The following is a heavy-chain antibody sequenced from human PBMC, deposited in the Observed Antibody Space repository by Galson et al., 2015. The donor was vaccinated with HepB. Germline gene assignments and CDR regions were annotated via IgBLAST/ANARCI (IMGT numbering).Heavy chain of an antibody. Sequence: SLRLSCAASGFTFSSYAMSWVRQAPGKGLEWVSAISSNGGSTYYANSVKGRFTISRDNSKNTLYLQMGSLRAEDMAVYYCARLYCSSTSCYPHENYYYYGMDVWGQGNPGHRLL. CDR3: ARLYCSSTSCYPHENYYYYGMDV. CDR1: GFTFSSYA. V-gene: IGHV3-64*01. CDR2: ISSNGGST. D-gene: IGHD2-2*01. J-gene: IGHJ6*02.